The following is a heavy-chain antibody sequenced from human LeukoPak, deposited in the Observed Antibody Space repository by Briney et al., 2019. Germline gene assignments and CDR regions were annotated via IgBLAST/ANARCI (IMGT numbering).Heavy chain of an antibody. CDR1: GHTLDEYG. V-gene: IGHV3-20*04. CDR2: FYWDGGST. D-gene: IGHD6-13*01. J-gene: IGHJ4*02. CDR3: ARDLSSNWYNFGY. Sequence: GGPLTLSCVDSGHTLDEYGELGPRQARGKALEWVIGFYWDGGSTFYAHSVKGRFTISSDNAKNSLLLQMNSLRVEDTALYYCARDLSSNWYNFGYWGQGTLVTVSS.